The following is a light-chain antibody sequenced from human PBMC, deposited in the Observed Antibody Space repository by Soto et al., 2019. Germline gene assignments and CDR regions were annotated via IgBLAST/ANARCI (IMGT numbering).Light chain of an antibody. J-gene: IGKJ5*01. CDR2: DAS. V-gene: IGKV3-11*01. CDR3: QQRSNWPLT. Sequence: EIVLTQSPATLSLSPGERATLSCRASQSVSSYLAWYQQKPGQAPRLLIYDASNRATGIPARFSGSGSGTDSTLTISSLEPEDFAVYYCQQRSNWPLTFGQGTRLELK. CDR1: QSVSSY.